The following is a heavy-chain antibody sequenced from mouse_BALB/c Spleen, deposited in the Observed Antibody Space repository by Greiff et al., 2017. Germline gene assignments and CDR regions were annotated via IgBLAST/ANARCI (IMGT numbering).Heavy chain of an antibody. V-gene: IGHV1S137*01. CDR1: GYTFTDYA. D-gene: IGHD1-1*01. Sequence: QGQLKQSGAELVRPGVSVKISCKGSGYTFTDYAMHWVKQSHAKSLEWIGVISTYYGDASYNQKFKGKATMTVDKSSSTAYMELARLTSEDSAIYYCARDSYYGSSYAYWGQGTLVTVSA. CDR3: ARDSYYGSSYAY. CDR2: ISTYYGDA. J-gene: IGHJ3*01.